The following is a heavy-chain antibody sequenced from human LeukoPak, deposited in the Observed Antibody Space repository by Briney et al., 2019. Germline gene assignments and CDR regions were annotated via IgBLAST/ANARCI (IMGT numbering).Heavy chain of an antibody. J-gene: IGHJ4*02. V-gene: IGHV1-18*01. CDR2: ISAYNGNT. D-gene: IGHD6-13*01. Sequence: VASVKVSCKASGYTFTNYGITWVRQAPGQGLEWMGWISAYNGNTNYAQKVQGRVTLTTDTSTSTAYMELTRLRSDDTAVYYCARGLLAVAGSPLFYWGQGTLVTVSS. CDR3: ARGLLAVAGSPLFY. CDR1: GYTFTNYG.